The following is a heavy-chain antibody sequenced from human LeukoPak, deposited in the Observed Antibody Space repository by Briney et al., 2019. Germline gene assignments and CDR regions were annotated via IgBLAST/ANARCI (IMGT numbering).Heavy chain of an antibody. V-gene: IGHV3-7*01. CDR2: IKQDGSEK. J-gene: IGHJ4*02. D-gene: IGHD4-23*01. Sequence: GGSLRLSCAASGFTFSSYAMSWVRQAPGKGLEWVANIKQDGSEKYYVDSVKGRFTISRDNAKNSLYLQMNSLRVEDTALYYCARDSVEASNYFDYWGQGTLVTVSP. CDR1: GFTFSSYA. CDR3: ARDSVEASNYFDY.